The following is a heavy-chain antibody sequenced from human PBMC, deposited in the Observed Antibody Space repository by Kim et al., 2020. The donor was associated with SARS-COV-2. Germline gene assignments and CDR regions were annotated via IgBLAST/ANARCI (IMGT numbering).Heavy chain of an antibody. J-gene: IGHJ4*02. CDR1: GFKFRAFE. D-gene: IGHD3-10*01. Sequence: GGSLRLSCVTSGFKFRAFEMNLIRQAPGKGLEWVSYISGTDTTIYYAASVKGRFTISRDNAKNSLYLQMNDLRAEDTAIYYCARDTNFYGSGSYPTYFDYWGQGTLVTVSS. CDR3: ARDTNFYGSGSYPTYFDY. V-gene: IGHV3-48*03. CDR2: ISGTDTTI.